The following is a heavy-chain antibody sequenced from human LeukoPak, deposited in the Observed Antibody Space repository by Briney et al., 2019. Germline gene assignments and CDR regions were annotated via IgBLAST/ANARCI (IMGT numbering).Heavy chain of an antibody. CDR2: IYYDGSA. J-gene: IGHJ4*02. V-gene: IGHV4-59*01. D-gene: IGHD4-17*01. Sequence: PSETLSLTCTVSGGSISTYSWTWIRQPPGKGLEWIGYIYYDGSANSNPSLKSRVTISVDTSRNQFSLKLSSVTAADTAAYYCARGDYAYFFDYWGQGTLVTVSS. CDR1: GGSISTYS. CDR3: ARGDYAYFFDY.